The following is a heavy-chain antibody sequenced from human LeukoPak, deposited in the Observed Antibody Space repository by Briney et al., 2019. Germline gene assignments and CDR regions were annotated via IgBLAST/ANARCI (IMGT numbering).Heavy chain of an antibody. CDR2: ISSSGGPL. CDR1: GFTFSDYY. J-gene: IGHJ4*02. D-gene: IGHD1-26*01. V-gene: IGHV3-11*01. CDR3: ARDLIVGATEGLDY. Sequence: GGSLRLSCTASGFTFSDYYMSWIRQAPGKGLEWLSYISSSGGPLYYADSVKGRFTISRDNAKNSLYLQMNSLRAEDTAIYYCARDLIVGATEGLDYWGQGTLVTVSS.